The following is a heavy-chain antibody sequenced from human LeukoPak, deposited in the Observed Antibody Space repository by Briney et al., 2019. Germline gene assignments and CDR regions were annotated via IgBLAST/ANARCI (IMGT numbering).Heavy chain of an antibody. V-gene: IGHV3-23*01. D-gene: IGHD6-13*01. Sequence: PGGSLRLSCAASGFTFSSYAMSWVRQAPGKGLEWVSAISGSGGSTYYADSVKGRFTISRDNSMNTLYLQMNSLRAEDTAVYYCAKWHSSSWYLRTWGQGTLVTVSS. CDR2: ISGSGGST. CDR1: GFTFSSYA. J-gene: IGHJ4*02. CDR3: AKWHSSSWYLRT.